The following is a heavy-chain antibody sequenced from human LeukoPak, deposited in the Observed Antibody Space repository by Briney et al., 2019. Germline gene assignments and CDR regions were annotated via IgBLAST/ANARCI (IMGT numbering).Heavy chain of an antibody. V-gene: IGHV4-61*09. CDR2: IHTSGNT. J-gene: IGHJ4*02. D-gene: IGHD3-22*01. CDR1: GGSISSGSYC. CDR3: ASGHYDSSGYVDDY. Sequence: SQTLSLTCTVSGGSISSGSYCWSWIRQPAGKGLEWIGHIHTSGNTNYNPSLKSRVTISVDTSKNQFSLKLSSVTAADTAVYYCASGHYDSSGYVDDYWGQGTLVTVSS.